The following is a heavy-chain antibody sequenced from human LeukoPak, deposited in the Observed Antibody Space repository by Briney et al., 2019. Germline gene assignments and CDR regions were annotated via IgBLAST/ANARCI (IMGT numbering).Heavy chain of an antibody. J-gene: IGHJ4*02. CDR1: GFTFSSYA. Sequence: GGSLRLSCAASGFTFSSYAMSWVRQAPGKGLEWVSAISGSGGSTYYADSVKGRFTISRDNSKNTLYLQMNSLRAEDTAVYYCAKSSYGSGSYYSYFDYWGQGTLVTVSS. D-gene: IGHD3-10*01. CDR3: AKSSYGSGSYYSYFDY. V-gene: IGHV3-23*01. CDR2: ISGSGGST.